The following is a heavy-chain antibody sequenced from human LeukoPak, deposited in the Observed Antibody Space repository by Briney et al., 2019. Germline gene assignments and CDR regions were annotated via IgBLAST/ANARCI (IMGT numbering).Heavy chain of an antibody. CDR2: ISSSSSTI. J-gene: IGHJ6*03. V-gene: IGHV3-48*01. Sequence: GGSLRLSCAASGFTFSSYSMNWVRQAPGKGLEWVSYISSSSSTIYYADSVKGRFTISRDNAKNSPYLQMNSLRAEDTAVYYCARDHVYYYYYMDVWAKGPRSPSP. CDR1: GFTFSSYS. CDR3: ARDHVYYYYYMDV.